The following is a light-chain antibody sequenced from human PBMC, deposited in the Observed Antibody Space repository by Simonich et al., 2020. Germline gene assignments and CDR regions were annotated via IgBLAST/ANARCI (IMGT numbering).Light chain of an antibody. CDR2: AAS. J-gene: IGKJ4*01. Sequence: AIQMTQSPSSLSASVGDRVTITCRASQGIRNDLGWYQQKPGKAPKLLIYAASSLQSGVPSRFSGSGSGTDFTLTISSLQAEDVAVYYCQHSSTFGGGTKVEIK. V-gene: IGKV1-6*01. CDR1: QGIRND. CDR3: QHSST.